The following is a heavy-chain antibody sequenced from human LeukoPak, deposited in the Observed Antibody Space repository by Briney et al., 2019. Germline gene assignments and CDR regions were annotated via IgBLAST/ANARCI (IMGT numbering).Heavy chain of an antibody. CDR3: ATSHHTSSGQNFDY. CDR1: GLTLSDYW. D-gene: IGHD6-25*01. Sequence: GRSMRLSCEASGLTLSDYWMSWVRQAPGKGLEWVANINQDGSAKYYVDSVKGRFTISRDNADSSLYLQMNAVRAADTAMYYCATSHHTSSGQNFDYWGQGTLVSVSS. V-gene: IGHV3-7*01. CDR2: INQDGSAK. J-gene: IGHJ4*02.